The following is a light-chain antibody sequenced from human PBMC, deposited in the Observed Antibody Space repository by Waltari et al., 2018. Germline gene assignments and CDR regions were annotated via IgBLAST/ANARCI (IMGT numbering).Light chain of an antibody. CDR2: NNS. CDR3: QSYDSSLGVLCV. Sequence: QSVLTQPPSVSGAPGQRVTISCTGSSSNIGADFDVHWYQLLPGTAPKLLIYNNSYRPSGFPDRLSGSKSGTSASLAITGLQAEDEADYYCQSYDSSLGVLCVFGTGTKVTVL. V-gene: IGLV1-40*01. J-gene: IGLJ1*01. CDR1: SSNIGADFD.